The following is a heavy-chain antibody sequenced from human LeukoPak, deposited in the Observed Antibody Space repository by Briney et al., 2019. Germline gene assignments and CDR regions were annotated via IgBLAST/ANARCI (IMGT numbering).Heavy chain of an antibody. CDR1: GYTFTSYG. CDR2: ISAYNGNT. Sequence: GASVKVSCKASGYTFTSYGISWVRQAPGQGLEWMGWISAYNGNTNYAQKLQGRVTMTTDTSTSTAYMELRSLRSDDTAVYYCARDPQYSSSWYYYYGMDVWGQGTTVTVSS. D-gene: IGHD6-6*01. J-gene: IGHJ6*02. V-gene: IGHV1-18*01. CDR3: ARDPQYSSSWYYYYGMDV.